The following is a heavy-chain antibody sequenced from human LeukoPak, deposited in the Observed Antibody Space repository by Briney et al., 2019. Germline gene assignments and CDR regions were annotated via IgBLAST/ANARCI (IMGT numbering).Heavy chain of an antibody. J-gene: IGHJ4*02. V-gene: IGHV1-69*05. Sequence: ASVKVSCKASGGTFSSYAISWVRQAPGQGLEWMGRTIPIFGTANYAQKFQGRVTITTDESTSTAYMELSSLRSEDTAVYYCARDLDYCDSSGYYSTFDYWGQGTLVTVSS. CDR3: ARDLDYCDSSGYYSTFDY. CDR2: TIPIFGTA. CDR1: GGTFSSYA. D-gene: IGHD3-22*01.